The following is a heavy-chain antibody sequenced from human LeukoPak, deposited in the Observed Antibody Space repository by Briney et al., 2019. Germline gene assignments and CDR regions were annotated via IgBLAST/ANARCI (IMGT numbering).Heavy chain of an antibody. J-gene: IGHJ3*02. Sequence: ASVKVSCKASGYTFTSYGISWVRQAPGQGLEWMGWISAYNGNTNYAQKLQGRVTMTTDTSTSTAYMELRSLRSDDTAVYYCARDTEGYCSSTSCYRDDAFGIWGQGTMVTVSS. CDR2: ISAYNGNT. CDR1: GYTFTSYG. CDR3: ARDTEGYCSSTSCYRDDAFGI. V-gene: IGHV1-18*01. D-gene: IGHD2-2*02.